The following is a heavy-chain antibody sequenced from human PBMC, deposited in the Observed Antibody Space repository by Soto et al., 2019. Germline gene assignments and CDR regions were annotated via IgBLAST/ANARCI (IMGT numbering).Heavy chain of an antibody. CDR2: ISYDGSNK. D-gene: IGHD3-22*01. CDR1: GLTFSSYG. J-gene: IGHJ4*02. V-gene: IGHV3-30*18. Sequence: GGSLRLSCAASGLTFSSYGMHWVRQAPGKGLEWVAVISYDGSNKYYADSVKGRFTISRDNSKNTLYLQMNSLRAEDTAVYYCAKARSGYYSCFDYWGQGTLVTVSS. CDR3: AKARSGYYSCFDY.